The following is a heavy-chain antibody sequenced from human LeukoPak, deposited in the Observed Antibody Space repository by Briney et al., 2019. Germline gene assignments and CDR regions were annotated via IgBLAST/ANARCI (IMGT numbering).Heavy chain of an antibody. CDR3: ARGQYYYDSSGYYSVPMVFDY. CDR1: GYTFTGYY. CDR2: INPSGGST. Sequence: ASVKVSCKASGYTFTGYYMHWVRQAPGQGLEWMGIINPSGGSTSYAQKFQGRVTMTRDTSTSTVYMELSSLRSKDTAVYYCARGQYYYDSSGYYSVPMVFDYWGQGTLVTVSS. D-gene: IGHD3-22*01. J-gene: IGHJ4*02. V-gene: IGHV1-46*01.